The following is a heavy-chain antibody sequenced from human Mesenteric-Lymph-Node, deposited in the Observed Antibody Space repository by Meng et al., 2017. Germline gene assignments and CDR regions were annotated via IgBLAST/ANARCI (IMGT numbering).Heavy chain of an antibody. V-gene: IGHV4-34*01. Sequence: QVQLQEAGPGRVKPSETLSLTCAVYGGSFSCYYWSWIRQPPGKGLEWIGEINHSGSTNYNPSLKSRVTISVDTSKNQFSLKLSSVTAADTAVYYCARGFLSFVRVFDYWGQGTLVTVSS. CDR1: GGSFSCYY. J-gene: IGHJ4*02. D-gene: IGHD2/OR15-2a*01. CDR2: INHSGST. CDR3: ARGFLSFVRVFDY.